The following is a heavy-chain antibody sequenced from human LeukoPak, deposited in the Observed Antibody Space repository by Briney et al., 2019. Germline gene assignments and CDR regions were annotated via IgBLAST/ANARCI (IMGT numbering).Heavy chain of an antibody. J-gene: IGHJ4*02. CDR2: IYSGGGT. V-gene: IGHV3-66*01. Sequence: GGSLRLSCAASGFTVSTNYMSWVRQAPGKGLEWVSLIYSGGGTYYADSVKGRFTTSRDNSRNTLSLQMNSLRVDDTAVYYCARGFRSVTTWGYFDYWGQGALVTVSS. CDR3: ARGFRSVTTWGYFDY. D-gene: IGHD4-17*01. CDR1: GFTVSTNY.